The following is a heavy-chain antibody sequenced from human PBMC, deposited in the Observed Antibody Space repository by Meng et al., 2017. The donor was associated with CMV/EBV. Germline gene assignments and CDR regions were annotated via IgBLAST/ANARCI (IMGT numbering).Heavy chain of an antibody. V-gene: IGHV3-21*01. Sequence: GGSLRLSCAASGFTFSSDSMNWVRQAPGKGLEWVSSISSSSSYIYYADSVKGRFTISRDNAKNSLYLQMNSLRAEDTAVYYCVSFHRGEIYYGMDVWGQGTTVTVSS. J-gene: IGHJ6*02. CDR3: VSFHRGEIYYGMDV. CDR1: GFTFSSDS. D-gene: IGHD3-16*01. CDR2: ISSSSSYI.